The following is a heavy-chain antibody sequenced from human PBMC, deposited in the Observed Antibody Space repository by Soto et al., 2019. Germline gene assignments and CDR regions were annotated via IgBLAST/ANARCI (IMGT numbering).Heavy chain of an antibody. CDR3: ARRTAVGAHFDF. D-gene: IGHD6-19*01. CDR1: GFTFSSFA. Sequence: ESGGGVVQPGGSLRLSCAASGFTFSSFAMHWVRQAPGQGLEWASVISFNGGAKYYQDSVEGRFTISRDNSENTLYLEMNTLRPEDTAVYFCARRTAVGAHFDFWGRGTLVTVSS. V-gene: IGHV3-30-3*01. CDR2: ISFNGGAK. J-gene: IGHJ4*02.